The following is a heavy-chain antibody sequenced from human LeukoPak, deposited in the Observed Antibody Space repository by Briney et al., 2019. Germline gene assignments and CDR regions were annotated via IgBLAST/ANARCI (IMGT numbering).Heavy chain of an antibody. CDR2: INYSGST. J-gene: IGHJ4*02. Sequence: PSETLSLTCTVSGGPISSGGYYWSWIRQHPGKGLEWIEYINYSGSTYYNPSLKSRVTISVDTSRNQFSLKLSSVTAADTAVYYCARDKYGGNPGSYFDFWGQGTLVTVSS. D-gene: IGHD4-23*01. V-gene: IGHV4-31*03. CDR1: GGPISSGGYY. CDR3: ARDKYGGNPGSYFDF.